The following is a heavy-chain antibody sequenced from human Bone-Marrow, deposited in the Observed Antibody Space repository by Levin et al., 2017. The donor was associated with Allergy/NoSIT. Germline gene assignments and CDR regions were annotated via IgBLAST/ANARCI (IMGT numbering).Heavy chain of an antibody. V-gene: IGHV3-30*03. Sequence: SCAASGFTFSSYGMHWVRQAPGKGLEWVAVISYDGSNKYYADSVKGRFTISRDNSKNTLYLQMNSLRAEDTAVYYCASDTTSNYYDSSGYYPSDYGMDVWGQGTTVTVSS. CDR2: ISYDGSNK. CDR3: ASDTTSNYYDSSGYYPSDYGMDV. CDR1: GFTFSSYG. D-gene: IGHD3-22*01. J-gene: IGHJ6*02.